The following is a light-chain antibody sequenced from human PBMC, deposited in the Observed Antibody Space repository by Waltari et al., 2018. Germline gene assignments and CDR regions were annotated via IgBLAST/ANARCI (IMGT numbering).Light chain of an antibody. CDR2: RAS. V-gene: IGKV1-33*01. Sequence: DLQMTQSPSSLSASVGDRVTITCRASQGISNWLAWYQQKPGKAPKLLIYRASNLETGVPARFSGSGSGTDFTLTISSLQPEDIATYYCQQHDNSPYSFGQGTKVEIK. CDR3: QQHDNSPYS. J-gene: IGKJ2*03. CDR1: QGISNW.